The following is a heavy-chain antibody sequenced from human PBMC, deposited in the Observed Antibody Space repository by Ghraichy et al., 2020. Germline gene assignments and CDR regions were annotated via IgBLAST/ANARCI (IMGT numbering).Heavy chain of an antibody. CDR2: IIPIFGTA. J-gene: IGHJ6*03. CDR1: GGTFSSYA. Sequence: SVKVSCKASGGTFSSYAISWVRQAPGQGLEWMGGIIPIFGTANYAQKFQGRVTITADESTSTAYMELSSLRSEDTAVYYCARVPRYCSSTSCYGDYYYYMDVWGKGTTVTVSS. V-gene: IGHV1-69*13. CDR3: ARVPRYCSSTSCYGDYYYYMDV. D-gene: IGHD2-2*01.